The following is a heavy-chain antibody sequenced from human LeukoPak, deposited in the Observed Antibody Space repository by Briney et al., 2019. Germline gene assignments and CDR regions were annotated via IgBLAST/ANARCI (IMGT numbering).Heavy chain of an antibody. CDR2: ISSSGGST. D-gene: IGHD6-13*01. CDR1: GFTFSSYA. V-gene: IGHV3-23*01. J-gene: IGHJ4*02. CDR3: ANPRDSSTWYTFDY. Sequence: GGSLRLSCTASGFTFSSYAMNWVRQAPGKGLEWVSGISSSGGSTSYADSVKGRFTISRDNSKNTLYLQMNSLRAEDTAVYYCANPRDSSTWYTFDYWGQGTLVTVSS.